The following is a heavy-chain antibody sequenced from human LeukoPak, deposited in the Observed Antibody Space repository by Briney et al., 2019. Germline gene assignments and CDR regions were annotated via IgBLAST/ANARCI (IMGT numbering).Heavy chain of an antibody. J-gene: IGHJ5*01. CDR1: GVSISRNNSY. CDR3: GRHVIIHWFDS. D-gene: IGHD3-3*01. CDR2: IYYIGNT. V-gene: IGHV4-39*01. Sequence: SETLSLTCTVSGVSISRNNSYWGWIRQPPGKGREWIVSIYYIGNTYYNASLNSQASMPINTSKNQFSLRLTAVTAAATAVYYCGRHVIIHWFDSWGQGTLVTVSS.